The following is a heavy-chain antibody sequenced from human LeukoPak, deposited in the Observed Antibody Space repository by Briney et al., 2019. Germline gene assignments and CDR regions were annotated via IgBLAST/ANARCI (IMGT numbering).Heavy chain of an antibody. CDR3: ARDIYYDSGGYYSPDY. J-gene: IGHJ4*02. D-gene: IGHD3-22*01. CDR2: ISSNGGST. Sequence: GGSLRLSRAASGFTFSSYAMHWVRQAPGKGLEYVSAISSNGGSTYYANSVKGRFTISRDNSKNTLYLQMGSLRAEDMAVYYCARDIYYDSGGYYSPDYWGQGTLVTVSS. CDR1: GFTFSSYA. V-gene: IGHV3-64*01.